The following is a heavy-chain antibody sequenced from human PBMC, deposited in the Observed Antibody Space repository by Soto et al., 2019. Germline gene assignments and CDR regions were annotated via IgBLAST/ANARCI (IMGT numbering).Heavy chain of an antibody. Sequence: ASVKVSCKASGYTFTGYYMHWVRQAPGQGLEWMGWINPNSGGTNYAQKFQGWVTMTRDTSISTAYMELSRLRPDDTAVYYCARPYYGSSQFAFDIWGQGTMVTVSS. CDR1: GYTFTGYY. V-gene: IGHV1-2*04. CDR3: ARPYYGSSQFAFDI. CDR2: INPNSGGT. J-gene: IGHJ3*02. D-gene: IGHD3-10*01.